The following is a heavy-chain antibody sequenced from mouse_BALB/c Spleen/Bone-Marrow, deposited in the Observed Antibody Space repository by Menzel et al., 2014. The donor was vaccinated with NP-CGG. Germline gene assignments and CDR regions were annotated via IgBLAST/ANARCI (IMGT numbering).Heavy chain of an antibody. Sequence: LQQSGSELVSPGASVKLSCKASGYTFTSYWMHWVKQRHGQGLEWIGNIYPGSGSTNYDEKFKSKGTLTVDTSSSTAYMHLSSLTSEDSAVYYCTRSVYYRYDGACAMDYLGQAATVNISS. CDR1: GYTFTSYW. V-gene: IGHV1S22*01. J-gene: IGHJ4*01. D-gene: IGHD2-14*01. CDR3: TRSVYYRYDGACAMDY. CDR2: IYPGSGST.